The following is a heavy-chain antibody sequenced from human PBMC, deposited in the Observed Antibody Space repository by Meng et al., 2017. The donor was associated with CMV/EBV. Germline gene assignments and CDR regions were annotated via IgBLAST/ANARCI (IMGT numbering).Heavy chain of an antibody. CDR1: YY. V-gene: IGHV1-2*02. J-gene: IGHJ5*02. D-gene: IGHD3-22*01. CDR2: INPNSGGT. Sequence: YYMHWVRQAPGQGLEWMGWINPNSGGTNYAQKFQGRVTMTRDTSISTAYMELSGLRSDDTAVYYCANTRKFNPYYYDSSGYYLGWFDPWGQGTLVTVSS. CDR3: ANTRKFNPYYYDSSGYYLGWFDP.